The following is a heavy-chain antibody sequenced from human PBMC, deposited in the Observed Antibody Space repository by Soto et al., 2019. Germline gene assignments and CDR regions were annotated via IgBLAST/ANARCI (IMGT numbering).Heavy chain of an antibody. V-gene: IGHV3-53*01. CDR2: IYSGGST. CDR1: GFTVSSNY. CDR3: ASKWVYSSSPYYYYGMDV. D-gene: IGHD6-6*01. J-gene: IGHJ6*02. Sequence: GGSLRLSCAASGFTVSSNYMSWVRQAPGKGLEWVSVIYSGGSTYYADSVKGRFTISRDNSKNTLYLQMNSLRAEDTAVYYCASKWVYSSSPYYYYGMDVWGQGTTVTVSS.